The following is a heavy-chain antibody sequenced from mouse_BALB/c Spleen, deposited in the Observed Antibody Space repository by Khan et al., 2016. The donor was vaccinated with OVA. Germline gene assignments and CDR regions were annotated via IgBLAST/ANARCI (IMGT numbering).Heavy chain of an antibody. CDR3: VREGAYQRSDGWFAY. CDR1: GYTFTSYT. Sequence: QVQLKESGAELARPGASVKMSCKASGYTFTSYTIHWVRQRPGQAPEWIGHINPSNNYTNYNQNFKDKATLIVDKSSSTAYMQLSSLTSEDSAVYYCVREGAYQRSDGWFAYWGQGTLVTVSA. D-gene: IGHD2-14*01. V-gene: IGHV1-4*01. CDR2: INPSNNYT. J-gene: IGHJ3*01.